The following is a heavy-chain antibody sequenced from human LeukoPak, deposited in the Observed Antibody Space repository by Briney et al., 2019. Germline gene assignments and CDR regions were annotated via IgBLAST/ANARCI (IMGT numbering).Heavy chain of an antibody. D-gene: IGHD6-19*01. V-gene: IGHV3-74*01. CDR3: ATKQWLAPPPDS. CDR2: INTDGTVT. CDR1: GFTFSKYW. Sequence: GGALRLSCAATGFTFSKYWLLWVRQAPGKGLESVSRINTDGTVTTFADSVKGRFTVSRANADNPMFLQMNSVRDEDPAVYYCATKQWLAPPPDSWGQGNPVTVSS. J-gene: IGHJ4*02.